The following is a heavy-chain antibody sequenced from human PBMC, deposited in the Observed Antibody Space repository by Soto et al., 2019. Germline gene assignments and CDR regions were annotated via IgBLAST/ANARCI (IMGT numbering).Heavy chain of an antibody. J-gene: IGHJ5*02. CDR1: HGSLSSSSFY. CDR2: IYYSGST. V-gene: IGHV4-61*05. Sequence: PSRTLSLTCTVFHGSLSSSSFYWACICQPPGKGLGWIGYIYYSGSTNYNPSLRSRVTISIDTSKNQFSLKLSSVTAAGTAVYYCARETYGDYLDYFAPSGQGIQVTVSS. D-gene: IGHD4-17*01. CDR3: ARETYGDYLDYFAP.